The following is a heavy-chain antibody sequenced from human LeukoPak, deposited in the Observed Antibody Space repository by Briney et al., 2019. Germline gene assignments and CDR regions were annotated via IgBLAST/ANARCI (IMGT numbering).Heavy chain of an antibody. CDR2: IIPVLSTA. Sequence: SVKVSCKASGDTFSRYAISWVRQAPGQGLEWMGGIIPVLSTANYAQKFQDRVTITADESTSTTYIELSSLKSEDAAVYYCATTGGDIYYYYMDVWGKGTTVTISS. CDR1: GDTFSRYA. J-gene: IGHJ6*03. CDR3: ATTGGDIYYYYMDV. D-gene: IGHD3-16*01. V-gene: IGHV1-69*13.